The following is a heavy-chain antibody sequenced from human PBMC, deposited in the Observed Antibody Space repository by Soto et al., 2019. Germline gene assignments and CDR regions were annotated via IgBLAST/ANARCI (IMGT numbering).Heavy chain of an antibody. D-gene: IGHD6-13*01. J-gene: IGHJ5*02. CDR3: ARDSSSWFKGWFDP. CDR2: ISAYNGNT. Sequence: ASVKVSCKASGYTFTSYGISWVRQAPGQGLEWMGWISAYNGNTNYAQKLQGRVTMTTDTSTSTAYMELRSLRSDDTAVYYCARDSSSWFKGWFDPWGQGTLVTVSS. V-gene: IGHV1-18*01. CDR1: GYTFTSYG.